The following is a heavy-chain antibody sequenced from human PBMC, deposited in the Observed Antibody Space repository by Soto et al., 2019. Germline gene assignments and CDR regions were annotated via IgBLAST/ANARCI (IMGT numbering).Heavy chain of an antibody. J-gene: IGHJ5*02. CDR2: IYYTGAT. V-gene: IGHV4-31*09. D-gene: IGHD5-12*01. Sequence: SETLSLTCTVSGGSIGRGGYYWSWIRQHPEKGLEWLGYIYYTGATYHNPSLKSRVTISVDRSKNQFSLKLSSVTAADTAVYYCVGSIGAYWFDPGAQGTLVTVSS. CDR1: GGSIGRGGYY. CDR3: VGSIGAYWFDP.